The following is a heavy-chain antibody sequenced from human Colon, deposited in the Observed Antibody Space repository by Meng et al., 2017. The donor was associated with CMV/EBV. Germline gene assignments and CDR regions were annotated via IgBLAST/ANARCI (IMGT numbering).Heavy chain of an antibody. CDR3: ARGKNYYDSSGYRKGLDY. D-gene: IGHD3-22*01. V-gene: IGHV1-2*02. Sequence: QGRVVEEGAEGKKPGASVKASCKASGDTFTDNSMHWVRQAPGQGLEWMGWINPNSGGTNYAQKFQGRDTMTRDTSISTADMELSRLRSDDTAVYYCARGKNYYDSSGYRKGLDYWGQGTLVTVSS. CDR2: INPNSGGT. CDR1: GDTFTDNS. J-gene: IGHJ4*02.